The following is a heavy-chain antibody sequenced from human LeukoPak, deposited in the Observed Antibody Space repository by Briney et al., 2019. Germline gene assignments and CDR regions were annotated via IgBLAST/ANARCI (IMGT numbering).Heavy chain of an antibody. CDR3: ARASTYCGGDCYSGVDY. CDR1: GYTFTYYY. Sequence: ASVKVSCKASGYTFTYYYIHWVRQAPGQGLEWMGRINPNSGGTNYAQKFQGRVTMTRDTSISTAYMELSRLRSDDTAVYYCARASTYCGGDCYSGVDYWGQGTLVTVSS. V-gene: IGHV1-2*06. D-gene: IGHD2-21*02. CDR2: INPNSGGT. J-gene: IGHJ4*02.